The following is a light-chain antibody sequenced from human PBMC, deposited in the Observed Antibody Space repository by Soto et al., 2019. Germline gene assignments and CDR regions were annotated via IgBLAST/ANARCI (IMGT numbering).Light chain of an antibody. Sequence: DIPMTQSPSSVSASVGDRVTITCRASQNVSNWLAWYQQKPGKAPQLLIYAASTLRSGVPSRFRGSGAGTDFTFTISSLQPEDFATYYCQQANSCPYTFGQGTKLDIK. CDR1: QNVSNW. CDR3: QQANSCPYT. J-gene: IGKJ2*01. CDR2: AAS. V-gene: IGKV1-12*01.